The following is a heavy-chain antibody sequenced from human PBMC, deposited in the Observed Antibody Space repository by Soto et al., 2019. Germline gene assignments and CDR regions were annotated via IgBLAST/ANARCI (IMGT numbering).Heavy chain of an antibody. J-gene: IGHJ4*02. CDR2: IYWDDDK. CDR1: GFSLSTSGVG. CDR3: AHSPATLRWLQFGY. Sequence: QITLKESGPTLVKPTQTLTLTCTFSGFSLSTSGVGVGWIRQPPGKALEWLALIYWDDDKRYSPSLKSRLTIXKXTXXNQVVLTTTNMDPVDTATYYCAHSPATLRWLQFGYWGQGTLVTVSS. V-gene: IGHV2-5*02. D-gene: IGHD5-12*01.